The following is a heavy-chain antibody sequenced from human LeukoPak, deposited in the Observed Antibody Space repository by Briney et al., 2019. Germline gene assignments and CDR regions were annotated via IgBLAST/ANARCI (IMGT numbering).Heavy chain of an antibody. CDR1: GGSFSGYY. Sequence: SETLSLTCAVYGGSFSGYYWSWIRQPPGKGLEWIGEINHSGSTNYNPSLKSRVTISVDTSKNQLSLKLSSVTAADTAVYYCARGLRPTGPAYRDVWGKGTTVTVSS. J-gene: IGHJ6*04. V-gene: IGHV4-34*01. CDR3: ARGLRPTGPAYRDV. D-gene: IGHD4-17*01. CDR2: INHSGST.